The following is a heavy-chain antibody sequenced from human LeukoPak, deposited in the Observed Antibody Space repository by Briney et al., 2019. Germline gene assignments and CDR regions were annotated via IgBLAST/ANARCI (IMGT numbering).Heavy chain of an antibody. V-gene: IGHV4-34*01. CDR2: INHSGST. D-gene: IGHD3-22*01. Sequence: SETLSLTCAVYGGSFSGYYWSWIRQPPGKGLEWIGEINHSGSTNYNPSLKSRVTISVDTSKNQFSLKLSSVTAADTAVYYCASTSTYYYDSSGYSSYWGQGTLVTVSS. J-gene: IGHJ4*02. CDR3: ASTSTYYYDSSGYSSY. CDR1: GGSFSGYY.